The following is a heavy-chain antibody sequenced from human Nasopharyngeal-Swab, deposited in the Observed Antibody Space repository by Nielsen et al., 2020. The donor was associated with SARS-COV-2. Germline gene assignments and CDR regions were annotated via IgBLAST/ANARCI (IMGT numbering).Heavy chain of an antibody. CDR2: IDPSDSYT. D-gene: IGHD2-2*01. V-gene: IGHV5-10-1*01. J-gene: IGHJ5*01. CDR3: ARLPYSSTSYYALDS. Sequence: VRQMPGKGLQWMGRIDPSDSYTKYSPSFEGHVTFAAGKSIGTVYLQWSSLRASDTAMYYCARLPYSSTSYYALDSWGQGTLVTVSS.